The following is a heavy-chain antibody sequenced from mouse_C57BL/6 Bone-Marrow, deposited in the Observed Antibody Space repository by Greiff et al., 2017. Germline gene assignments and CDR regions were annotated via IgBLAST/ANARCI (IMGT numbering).Heavy chain of an antibody. CDR3: ARDFFMDY. Sequence: EVQLVESGGGLVQPGGSLKLSCAASGFTFSDYGMAWVRQAPRKGPAWVAFISNLAYSIYYADTVTGRFTISRENAKNTLYLEMSSLRSEDTAMYYCARDFFMDYWGQGTSVTVSS. J-gene: IGHJ4*01. V-gene: IGHV5-15*01. CDR1: GFTFSDYG. CDR2: ISNLAYSI.